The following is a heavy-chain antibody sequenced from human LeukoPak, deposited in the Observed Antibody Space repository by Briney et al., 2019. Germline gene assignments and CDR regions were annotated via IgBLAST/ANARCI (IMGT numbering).Heavy chain of an antibody. CDR2: IRSSGDMI. Sequence: GGSLRLSCATSGFTFSSYSMNWVRQAPGKGLEWVSYIRSSGDMIYYADSVKGRFTISRDNAKKSVYLQMNSLRDEDTAVYYCARDYGYCRGNTCYASFDYWGHGTLVTVSS. CDR3: ARDYGYCRGNTCYASFDY. CDR1: GFTFSSYS. V-gene: IGHV3-48*02. J-gene: IGHJ4*01. D-gene: IGHD2-2*01.